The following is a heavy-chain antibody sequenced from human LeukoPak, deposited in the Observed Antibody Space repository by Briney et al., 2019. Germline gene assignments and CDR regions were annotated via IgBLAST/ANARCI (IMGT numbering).Heavy chain of an antibody. CDR3: ATEGGSGSYCGDDAFDM. V-gene: IGHV3-15*01. CDR2: VKSKADDGTT. J-gene: IGHJ3*02. Sequence: RSLRLSSEASGFSFTNTWMRWVRPAPGKGLEWVGRVKSKADDGTTDYAAPVQGRFTISRDDSKNTLSLQMNSLKTEDTAVYYCATEGGSGSYCGDDAFDMWGKGTIVSVSS. CDR1: GFSFTNTW. D-gene: IGHD3-10*01.